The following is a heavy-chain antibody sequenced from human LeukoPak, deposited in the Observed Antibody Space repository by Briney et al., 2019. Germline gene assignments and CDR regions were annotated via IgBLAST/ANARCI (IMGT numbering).Heavy chain of an antibody. CDR2: IYHSGST. CDR1: GGSISSGGYS. CDR3: ARGRGITIFGVVNPFDY. Sequence: SETLSLTCAVSGGSISSGGYSWRWIRQPPGKGLEWIVYIYHSGSTYYNPSLKSRVTISVDRSKNQFSLKLSPVTAADTAVYYCARGRGITIFGVVNPFDYWGQGTLVTVSS. V-gene: IGHV4-30-2*01. J-gene: IGHJ4*02. D-gene: IGHD3-3*01.